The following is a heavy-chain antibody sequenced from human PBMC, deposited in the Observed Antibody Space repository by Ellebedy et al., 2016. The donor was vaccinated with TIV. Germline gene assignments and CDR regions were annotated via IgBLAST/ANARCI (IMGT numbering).Heavy chain of an antibody. CDR1: GFTFNDYG. V-gene: IGHV3-20*04. Sequence: GESLKISCAASGFTFNDYGMSWVRQGPGGGLEWVSGLNWNGGSTGYADSVKGRFTISRDNAKNSLYLQMNSLRAEDTALYYCARVGGVTRGAFDYWGQGTLVTVSS. CDR3: ARVGGVTRGAFDY. D-gene: IGHD3-10*01. CDR2: LNWNGGST. J-gene: IGHJ4*02.